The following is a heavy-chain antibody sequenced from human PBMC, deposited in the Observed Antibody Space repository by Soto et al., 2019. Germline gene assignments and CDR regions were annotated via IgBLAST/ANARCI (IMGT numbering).Heavy chain of an antibody. D-gene: IGHD2-15*01. CDR3: ARGVVVAAPAGMDV. CDR1: GDSVSSNHAT. V-gene: IGHV6-1*01. J-gene: IGHJ6*04. Sequence: SQTPSLTCAISGDSVSSNHATWDWIRQSPSRGREWLGRTYYRSKWYNDYAVSVKGRVTINPDTSKNQFSLQLNSVTPEDTATYYCARGVVVAAPAGMDVWGEGITVTGSS. CDR2: TYYRSKWYN.